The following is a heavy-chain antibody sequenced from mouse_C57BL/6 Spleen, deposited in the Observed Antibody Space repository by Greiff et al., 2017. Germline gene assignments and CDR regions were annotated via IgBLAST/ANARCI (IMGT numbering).Heavy chain of an antibody. CDR2: IDPASGNT. Sequence: EVQLQQSVAELVRPGASVKLSCTASGFTLKNTYMHWVKQRPEQGLEWIGRIDPASGNTKYAPKFQGKATITEDTASNTAYLQISRLTSEDTAIYYWARGNPSREAWFAYWGQGTLVTVSA. D-gene: IGHD2-1*01. CDR3: ARGNPSREAWFAY. V-gene: IGHV14-3*01. J-gene: IGHJ3*01. CDR1: GFTLKNTY.